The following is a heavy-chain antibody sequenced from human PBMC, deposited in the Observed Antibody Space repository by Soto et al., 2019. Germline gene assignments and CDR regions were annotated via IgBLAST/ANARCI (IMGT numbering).Heavy chain of an antibody. V-gene: IGHV3-30-3*01. CDR3: ARVGWPGRIRGYSYNDY. D-gene: IGHD5-18*01. CDR2: ISYDGSNK. CDR1: GFTFSSYA. Sequence: GGSLRLSCAASGFTFSSYAMHWVRQAPGKGLEWVAVISYDGSNKYYADSVKGRFTISRDNSKNTLYLQMNSLRAEDTAVYYCARVGWPGRIRGYSYNDYWGQGTLVTVSS. J-gene: IGHJ4*02.